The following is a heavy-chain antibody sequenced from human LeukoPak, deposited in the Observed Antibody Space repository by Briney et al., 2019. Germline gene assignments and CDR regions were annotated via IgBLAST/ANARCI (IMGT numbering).Heavy chain of an antibody. CDR3: ARDFWGAYRVDFFDY. D-gene: IGHD3-3*01. V-gene: IGHV3-7*01. CDR1: GFTFSNYW. CDR2: IKQDGSAT. J-gene: IGHJ4*02. Sequence: GGSLRLSCVASGFTFSNYWMSWVRRAPGKGLGWVANIKQDGSATYFVDSGRGGFTFSRDKAKTSRYLQMNSLRAEDTAVYYCARDFWGAYRVDFFDYWGQGILVTVSS.